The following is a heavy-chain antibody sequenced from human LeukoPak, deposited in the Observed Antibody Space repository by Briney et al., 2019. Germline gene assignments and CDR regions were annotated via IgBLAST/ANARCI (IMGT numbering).Heavy chain of an antibody. J-gene: IGHJ4*02. CDR2: ISGSGGGT. D-gene: IGHD3-22*01. V-gene: IGHV3-23*01. CDR1: GITLSNYG. Sequence: GGSLRLSCAVSGITLSNYGMSWVRQAPGKGLEWDAGISGSGGGTNYADSVKGRFTISRDNPKNTLFLQMNNLRAEDTAVYFCAKRGVVIRVILVGFHKEAYYFDSWGQGALVTVSS. CDR3: AKRGVVIRVILVGFHKEAYYFDS.